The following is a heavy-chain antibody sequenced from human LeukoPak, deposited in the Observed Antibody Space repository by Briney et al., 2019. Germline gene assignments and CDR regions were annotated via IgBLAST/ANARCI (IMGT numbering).Heavy chain of an antibody. Sequence: GGSLRLSCAASGFTFSSYSMNWVRQAPGKGLEWDSSISSSSSYIYYADSVKGRFTISRDNAKNSLYLQMNSLRAEDTAVYYCARWLCSGGSCNFDYWGQGTLVTVSS. D-gene: IGHD2-15*01. V-gene: IGHV3-21*01. CDR2: ISSSSSYI. CDR1: GFTFSSYS. CDR3: ARWLCSGGSCNFDY. J-gene: IGHJ4*02.